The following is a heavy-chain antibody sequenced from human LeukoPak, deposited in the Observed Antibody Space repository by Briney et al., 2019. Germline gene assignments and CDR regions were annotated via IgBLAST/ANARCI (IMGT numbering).Heavy chain of an antibody. Sequence: PSQTLSLTCTVSGGSLSSGDYYWSWIRQPPGKGLEWIGYIYYSGSTYYNPSLKSRVTISVDTSKNQFSLKLSSVTAADTAVYYCARDQIQLWLFDPWGQGTLVTVSS. CDR1: GGSLSSGDYY. CDR3: ARDQIQLWLFDP. V-gene: IGHV4-30-4*01. CDR2: IYYSGST. D-gene: IGHD5-18*01. J-gene: IGHJ5*02.